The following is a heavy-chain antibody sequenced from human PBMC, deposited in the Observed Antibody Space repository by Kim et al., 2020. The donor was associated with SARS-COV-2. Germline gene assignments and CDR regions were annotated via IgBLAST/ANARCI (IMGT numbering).Heavy chain of an antibody. Sequence: AILYADSVRGRFTTSSDNAKNSLYLQSNSLRAEDTAVYYCARDLGYSFDYWGQGSLVTVSS. V-gene: IGHV3-48*04. D-gene: IGHD2-21*01. J-gene: IGHJ4*02. CDR2: AI. CDR3: ARDLGYSFDY.